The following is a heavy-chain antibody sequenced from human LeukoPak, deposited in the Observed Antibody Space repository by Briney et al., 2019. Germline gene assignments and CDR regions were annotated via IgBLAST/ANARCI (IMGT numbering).Heavy chain of an antibody. J-gene: IGHJ4*02. D-gene: IGHD6-13*01. V-gene: IGHV4-34*01. Sequence: PSETLSLTCAVYGGSSSGYYWSWIRQPPGKGLEWIGEINHSGSTNYNPSLKSRVTISVDTSKNQFSLKLSSVTAADTAVYYCASPIAAAPFFDYWGQGTLVTVSS. CDR1: GGSSSGYY. CDR2: INHSGST. CDR3: ASPIAAAPFFDY.